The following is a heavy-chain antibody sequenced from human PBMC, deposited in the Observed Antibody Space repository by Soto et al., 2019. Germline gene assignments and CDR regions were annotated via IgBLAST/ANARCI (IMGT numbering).Heavy chain of an antibody. CDR1: GFTFSSYS. Sequence: GGSLRLSCAASGFTFSSYSMNWVRQAPGKGLEWVSSISSSSSYIYYADSVKGRFTISRDNAKNSLYLQMNSLRAEDTAVYYCAKAGYSGSYYAFPDYWGQGTLVTVSS. D-gene: IGHD1-26*01. CDR3: AKAGYSGSYYAFPDY. V-gene: IGHV3-21*01. J-gene: IGHJ4*02. CDR2: ISSSSSYI.